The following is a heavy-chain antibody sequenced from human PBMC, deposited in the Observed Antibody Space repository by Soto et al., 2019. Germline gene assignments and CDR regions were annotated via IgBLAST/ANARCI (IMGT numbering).Heavy chain of an antibody. D-gene: IGHD1-26*01. CDR2: ISGSGFKK. CDR3: AKNQGVELVPLATVDWFDP. J-gene: IGHJ5*02. CDR1: GFIFENFG. Sequence: GGSLRLSCAASGFIFENFGMSWVRQAPGKGLEWISSISGSGFKKYYADSVKGRITISRDNSKSTVYLELNNLSAEDTAVYHCAKNQGVELVPLATVDWFDPWGQGSVVTVSS. V-gene: IGHV3-23*01.